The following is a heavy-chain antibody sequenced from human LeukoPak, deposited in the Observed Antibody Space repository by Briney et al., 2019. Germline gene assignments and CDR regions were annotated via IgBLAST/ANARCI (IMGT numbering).Heavy chain of an antibody. CDR1: GFTFSSYS. CDR3: ANRFDAFDI. V-gene: IGHV3-21*01. Sequence: PGGSLRLSCAASGFTFSSYSMNWVRQAPGKGLEWVSSISSSSSYIYYADPVKGRFTISRDNAKNSLYLQMNSLRAEDTAVYYCANRFDAFDIWGQGTMVTVSP. J-gene: IGHJ3*02. D-gene: IGHD1-14*01. CDR2: ISSSSSYI.